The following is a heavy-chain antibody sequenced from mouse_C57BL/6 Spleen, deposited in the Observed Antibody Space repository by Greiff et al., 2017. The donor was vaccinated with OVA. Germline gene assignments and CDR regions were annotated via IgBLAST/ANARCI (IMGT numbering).Heavy chain of an antibody. CDR1: GYTFTDYN. J-gene: IGHJ1*03. D-gene: IGHD1-1*01. CDR2: INPNNGGT. CDR3: ASTTVVPYWYFDV. Sequence: EVKLVESGPELVKPGASVKMSCKASGYTFTDYNMHWVKQSHGKSLEWIGYINPNNGGTSYNQKFKGKATLTVNKSSSTAYMELRSLTSEDSAVYYCASTTVVPYWYFDVWGTGTTVTVSS. V-gene: IGHV1-22*01.